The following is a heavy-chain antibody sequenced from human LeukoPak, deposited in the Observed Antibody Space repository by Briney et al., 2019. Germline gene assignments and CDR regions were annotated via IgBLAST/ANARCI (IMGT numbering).Heavy chain of an antibody. V-gene: IGHV4-34*01. CDR1: GGSFSGYY. CDR3: ATGGYCSGGSCSNWFDP. D-gene: IGHD2-15*01. CDR2: INHSGST. Sequence: AETLSLTCAVYGGSFSGYYWSWIRQPPGKGLEWIGEINHSGSTNYNPSLKSRVTISVDTSKNQFSLNLSSVTAADTAVYYCATGGYCSGGSCSNWFDPWGQGTLVTVSS. J-gene: IGHJ5*02.